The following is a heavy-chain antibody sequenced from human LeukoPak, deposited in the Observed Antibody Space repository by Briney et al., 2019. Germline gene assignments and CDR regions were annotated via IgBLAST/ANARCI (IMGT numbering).Heavy chain of an antibody. D-gene: IGHD6-13*01. CDR2: IRFDGGTK. V-gene: IGHV3-30*02. CDR3: ARRWSSWLNYYYYYYMDV. Sequence: PGGSLRLSCAASGFTFSRHGMHWARHAPGKGLEWVAFIRFDGGTKYYADSVKGRFTISRDNSKNTVYLQVNSLRAEDTAVYYCARRWSSWLNYYYYYYMDVWGKGTTVTVSS. J-gene: IGHJ6*03. CDR1: GFTFSRHG.